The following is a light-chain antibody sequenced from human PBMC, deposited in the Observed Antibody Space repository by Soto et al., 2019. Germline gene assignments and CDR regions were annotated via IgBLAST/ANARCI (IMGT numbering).Light chain of an antibody. V-gene: IGKV3-11*01. CDR1: QSVSSY. J-gene: IGKJ3*01. CDR3: LQYDTYPRT. CDR2: DAS. Sequence: EIVLTQSPATLSLSPGERATLSCRASQSVSSYLAWYQQKPGQAPRLLIYDASNRATGIPARFSGSGSGTDFTLTISSLEPEDFAVYYCLQYDTYPRTFGPGTKVDIK.